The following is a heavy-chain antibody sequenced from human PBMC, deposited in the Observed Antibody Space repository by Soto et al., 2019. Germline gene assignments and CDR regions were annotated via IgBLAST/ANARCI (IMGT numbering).Heavy chain of an antibody. D-gene: IGHD5-12*01. CDR2: ISGSGGST. V-gene: IGHV3-23*01. J-gene: IGHJ5*02. CDR3: AKNPHIVATHWFDP. Sequence: GGSLRLSCTASGFTFSSYAMSWVRQAPGKGLEWVSAISGSGGSTYYADSVKRRFTISRYNSKNTLYLQMNSLRAEDTAVYYCAKNPHIVATHWFDPWGQGTLVTVSS. CDR1: GFTFSSYA.